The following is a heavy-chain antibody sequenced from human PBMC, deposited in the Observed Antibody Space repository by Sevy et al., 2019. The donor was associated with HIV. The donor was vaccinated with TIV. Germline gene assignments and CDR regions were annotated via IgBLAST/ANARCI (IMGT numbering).Heavy chain of an antibody. J-gene: IGHJ3*02. D-gene: IGHD6-19*01. CDR1: GYTFTSYG. CDR2: ISAYNGNT. Sequence: ASVKVSCKASGYTFTSYGXXXXXXXPGQGLEWMXWISAYNGNTNYAQKLQGRVTMTTDTSTSTAYMELRSLRSDDTAVYYCARDRAGIAVAGDYDAFDIWGQGTMVTVSS. CDR3: ARDRAGIAVAGDYDAFDI. V-gene: IGHV1-18*04.